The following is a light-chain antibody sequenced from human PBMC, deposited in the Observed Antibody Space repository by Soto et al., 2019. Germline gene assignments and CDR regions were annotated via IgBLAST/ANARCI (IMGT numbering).Light chain of an antibody. CDR2: DAS. J-gene: IGKJ1*01. CDR1: QTVSGSQ. V-gene: IGKV3-20*01. CDR3: QQYGGSPWT. Sequence: EVVLTQSPGTLSLSPGARATLSCRASQTVSGSQLAWYQQRPGQPPRLLIFDASRRATGIPDRFSGSGSGTDFSLTISRLEPEDFAVYYCQQYGGSPWTFGQGTKVDIK.